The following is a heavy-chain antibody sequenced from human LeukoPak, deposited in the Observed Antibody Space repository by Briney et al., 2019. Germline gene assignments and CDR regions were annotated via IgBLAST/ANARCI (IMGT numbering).Heavy chain of an antibody. CDR3: ARDTMAYFDY. CDR1: GGSISSYY. D-gene: IGHD3-10*01. Sequence: SETLSLTCTVSGGSISSYYWSWIRQPPGKGLEWIGYIYYSGSTNYNPSLKSRVTISVDTSKNQFSLKLSSVTAADTAVYYSARDTMAYFDYWGQGTLVTVSS. J-gene: IGHJ4*02. V-gene: IGHV4-59*01. CDR2: IYYSGST.